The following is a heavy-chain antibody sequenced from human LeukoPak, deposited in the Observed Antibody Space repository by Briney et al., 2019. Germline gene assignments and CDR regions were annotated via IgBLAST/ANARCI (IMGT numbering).Heavy chain of an antibody. CDR1: GYTFTSYG. J-gene: IGHJ4*02. D-gene: IGHD1-26*01. Sequence: ASVKVSCKASGYTFTSYGISWVRQPPGQGLEWMGWISAYNGNTNYAQKLQGRVTMTADTSTSTAYMELRSLRSDDTAVYYCARSTTRVGATTFYFDYWGQGTLVTVSS. CDR3: ARSTTRVGATTFYFDY. CDR2: ISAYNGNT. V-gene: IGHV1-18*01.